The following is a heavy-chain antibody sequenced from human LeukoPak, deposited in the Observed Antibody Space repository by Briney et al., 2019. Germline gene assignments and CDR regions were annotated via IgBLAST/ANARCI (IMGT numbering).Heavy chain of an antibody. CDR1: GGSISSYY. Sequence: PSETLSLTCTVSGGSISSYYWSWIRQPPGKGLEWIGYIHYSGSTSYNPSLKSRVTISVDTSKNQISLKVRPVTAADTAVYYCARTTEDCSSTSCYQYWFDPWGQGTLVTVSS. CDR2: IHYSGST. V-gene: IGHV4-59*01. J-gene: IGHJ5*02. CDR3: ARTTEDCSSTSCYQYWFDP. D-gene: IGHD2-2*01.